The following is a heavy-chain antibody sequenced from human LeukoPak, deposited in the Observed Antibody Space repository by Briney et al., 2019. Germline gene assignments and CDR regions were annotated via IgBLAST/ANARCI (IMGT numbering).Heavy chain of an antibody. CDR2: IDWDDDK. Sequence: SGPALVKTTQTLTLTCTFSGFSLSTSGMCVSWIRQPPGKALEWLARIDWDDDKYYSTSLKTRLTISKDTSKNQVVLTMTNMDPVDTATYYCARGTLAAVDAFDIWGQGTMVTVSS. V-gene: IGHV2-70*11. J-gene: IGHJ3*02. CDR1: GFSLSTSGMC. CDR3: ARGTLAAVDAFDI. D-gene: IGHD6-13*01.